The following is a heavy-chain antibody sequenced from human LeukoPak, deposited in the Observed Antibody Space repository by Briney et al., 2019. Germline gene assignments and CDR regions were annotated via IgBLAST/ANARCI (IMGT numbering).Heavy chain of an antibody. D-gene: IGHD3-10*01. J-gene: IGHJ4*02. V-gene: IGHV4-4*07. CDR2: ISASGST. CDR1: GESIGSYF. CDR3: ARDEVYGELYY. Sequence: SSETLSLTCSVSGESIGSYFWSWIRQPAGKGLEWIGRISASGSTYYSPSLKSRVSMSVDKSKDQFSLNLTSLSAADTAIYYCARDEVYGELYYWGQGTLVSVSS.